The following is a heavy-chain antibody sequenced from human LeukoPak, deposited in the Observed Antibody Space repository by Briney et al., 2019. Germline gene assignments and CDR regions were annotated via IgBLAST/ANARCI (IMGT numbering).Heavy chain of an antibody. Sequence: SETLSLTCTVSGISIRSDYWSWIRQPPGKGLEWVGYVYYTGSTKYNPSLKSRVTISVDTSKNQFSLKLSSVTAADTAVYYCARIWGGSRGPFDYWGQGTLVTVSS. J-gene: IGHJ4*02. CDR3: ARIWGGSRGPFDY. V-gene: IGHV4-59*01. D-gene: IGHD3-3*01. CDR2: VYYTGST. CDR1: GISIRSDY.